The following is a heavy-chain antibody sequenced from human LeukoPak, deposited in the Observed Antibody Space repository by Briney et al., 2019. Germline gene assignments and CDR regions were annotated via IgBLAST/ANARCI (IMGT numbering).Heavy chain of an antibody. CDR1: GYTFTGYY. V-gene: IGHV1-2*02. CDR2: INPNSGGT. D-gene: IGHD3-16*01. CDR3: AREGATDVRGYWFDP. J-gene: IGHJ5*02. Sequence: GASVKVSCKASGYTFTGYYMHWVRQAPGQGLEWMGWINPNSGGTNYAQKFQGRVTMTRDTSISTAYMELSRLRSDDTAVYYCAREGATDVRGYWFDPWGQGTLVTASS.